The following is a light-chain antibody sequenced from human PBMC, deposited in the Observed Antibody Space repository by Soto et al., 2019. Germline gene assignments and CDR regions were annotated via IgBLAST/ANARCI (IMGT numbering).Light chain of an antibody. J-gene: IGLJ2*01. CDR3: RSYEGSKTVV. V-gene: IGLV2-8*01. Sequence: QSVLTQPASASGSPGQSVTISCSGTSSDVGGYNYVSWYQQHPGKAPKVMIYEVTRRPSGVPDRFSGSRSGNTASLIVSGIQAEDEADYYGRSYEGSKTVVFGGGTKLTVL. CDR1: SSDVGGYNY. CDR2: EVT.